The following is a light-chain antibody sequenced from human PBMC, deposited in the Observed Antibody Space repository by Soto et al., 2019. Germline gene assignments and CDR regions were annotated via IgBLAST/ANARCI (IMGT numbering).Light chain of an antibody. Sequence: ELLLTQSPATLSLSPGQIATLSGSSSQIFSSSHLAWYQQKPGQAPRLLISGASSRATGIPDRFTGSGSGTDFTLTISRMETEDFAVYYCQQYGSSPRTLGQGTKVDI. CDR3: QQYGSSPRT. V-gene: IGKV3-20*01. CDR1: QIFSSSH. J-gene: IGKJ1*01. CDR2: GAS.